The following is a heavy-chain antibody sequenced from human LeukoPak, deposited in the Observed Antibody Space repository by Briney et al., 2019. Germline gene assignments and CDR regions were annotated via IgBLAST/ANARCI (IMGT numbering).Heavy chain of an antibody. CDR2: ISSSSSTI. CDR1: GFTFSSYS. CDR3: ARDLDSNSSIDFQH. D-gene: IGHD6-6*01. V-gene: IGHV3-48*04. J-gene: IGHJ1*01. Sequence: GGSLRLSCAASGFTFSSYSMNWVRQAPGKGLEWVSYISSSSSTIYYADSVKGRFTISRDNAKNSLYLQMNSLRAEDTAVYYCARDLDSNSSIDFQHWGQGTLVTVSS.